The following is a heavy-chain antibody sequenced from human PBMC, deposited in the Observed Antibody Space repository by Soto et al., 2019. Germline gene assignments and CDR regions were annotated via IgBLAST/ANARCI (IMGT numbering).Heavy chain of an antibody. CDR1: GGSISSTNW. CDR2: IYHSGTT. D-gene: IGHD6-13*01. Sequence: QVQLQESGPGLVKPSGTLSLTCAVSGGSISSTNWWTWVRQSPGRGLEWIGEIYHSGTTNYSPSLKSRVNIALDMSTNPLSLTLISVTAADTAVYYCAFPATADFDYWGKGILVTVSS. CDR3: AFPATADFDY. J-gene: IGHJ4*02. V-gene: IGHV4-4*02.